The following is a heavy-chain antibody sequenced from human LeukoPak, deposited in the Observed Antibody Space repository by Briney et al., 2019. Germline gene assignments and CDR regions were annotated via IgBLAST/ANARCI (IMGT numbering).Heavy chain of an antibody. Sequence: SDTLSLTRTVSGGFMSSYFWSWIRQPPGKGLEWIGYIYYSGSTNYNPSLKSRVTISVDTSKNQFSLKLSSVTAADTAVYYCATRSTGVAATFDCWGQGALVTVSS. D-gene: IGHD2-15*01. CDR1: GGFMSSYF. CDR3: ATRSTGVAATFDC. V-gene: IGHV4-59*07. CDR2: IYYSGST. J-gene: IGHJ4*02.